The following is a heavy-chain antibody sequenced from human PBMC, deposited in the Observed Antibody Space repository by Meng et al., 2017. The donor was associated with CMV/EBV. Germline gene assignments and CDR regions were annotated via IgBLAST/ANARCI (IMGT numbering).Heavy chain of an antibody. D-gene: IGHD6-13*01. CDR3: ANQYSSSWGGGYFDY. CDR1: GFTFSSYG. V-gene: IGHV3-30*02. Sequence: GESLKISCAASGFTFSSYGMHWVRQAPGKGLEWVAFIRYDGSNKYYEDSVKGRFTISRDNSKNTLYLQMNSLRAEDTAVYYCANQYSSSWGGGYFDYWGQGTLVTVSS. J-gene: IGHJ4*02. CDR2: IRYDGSNK.